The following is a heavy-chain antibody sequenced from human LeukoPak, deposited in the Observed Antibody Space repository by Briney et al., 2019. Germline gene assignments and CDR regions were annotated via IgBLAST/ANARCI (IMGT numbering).Heavy chain of an antibody. CDR1: GFIFSSYW. V-gene: IGHV3-7*01. CDR2: IKQDGSEK. J-gene: IGHJ4*02. Sequence: GGSLRLSCAAAGFIFSSYWMSWVRQAPGKGLEWVANIKQDGSEKYYVDSVKGRFTISRDNAKNSVYLQMNRLRVEDTAVYYCVRTDRFLQMYYFDYWGQGTLVPVSS. CDR3: VRTDRFLQMYYFDY. D-gene: IGHD3-16*02.